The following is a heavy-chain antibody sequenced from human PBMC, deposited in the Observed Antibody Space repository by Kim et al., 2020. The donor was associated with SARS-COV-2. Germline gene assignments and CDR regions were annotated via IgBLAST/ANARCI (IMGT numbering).Heavy chain of an antibody. D-gene: IGHD3-16*01. J-gene: IGHJ3*02. V-gene: IGHV4-39*01. CDR3: ARHTFGWLFPLAAFDI. Sequence: SLKSRVTISVDTSKNQLSLKLSSVTAADTAVYYCARHTFGWLFPLAAFDIWGQGTMVTVSS.